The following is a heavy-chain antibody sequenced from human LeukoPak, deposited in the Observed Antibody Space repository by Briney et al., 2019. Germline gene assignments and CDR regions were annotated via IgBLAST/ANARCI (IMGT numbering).Heavy chain of an antibody. V-gene: IGHV4-38-2*01. J-gene: IGHJ4*02. CDR2: IYHSGTT. D-gene: IGHD3-22*01. Sequence: SETLSLTCAVSGYTITSGHYWGWIRQAPGKGLEWIGNIYHSGTTYYSPSLQSPVTISLDTSKNEFSLKLSSVTAADTAVYYCARGLRDRSGFHPCYYDLWGQGTLVVVSS. CDR1: GYTITSGHY. CDR3: ARGLRDRSGFHPCYYDL.